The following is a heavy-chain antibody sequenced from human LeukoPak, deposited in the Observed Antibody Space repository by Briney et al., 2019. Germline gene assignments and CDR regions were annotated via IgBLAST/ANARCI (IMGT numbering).Heavy chain of an antibody. Sequence: GESLKISCKGSGYSFTSYWTGWVRQMPGKGLEWMGIIYPGDSDTRYSPSFQGQVTISADKSISTAYLQWSSLKASDTAMYYCARQLWFGEFLYGMDVWGQGTTVTVSS. V-gene: IGHV5-51*01. CDR2: IYPGDSDT. J-gene: IGHJ6*02. D-gene: IGHD3-10*01. CDR3: ARQLWFGEFLYGMDV. CDR1: GYSFTSYW.